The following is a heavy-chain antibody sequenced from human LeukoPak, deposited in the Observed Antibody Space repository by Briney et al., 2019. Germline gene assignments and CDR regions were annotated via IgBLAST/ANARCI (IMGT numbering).Heavy chain of an antibody. Sequence: PGGSLRLSCAASGFTFSSYGMHWGRQAPGKGLEWVAAISYAGNNQFYEDSVKGRFTISRDNSKNTLYLQMNSLQPEDTAVYFCAKDRLAQSGNSYGYDYFDYWGQGTLVTVSS. D-gene: IGHD5-18*01. V-gene: IGHV3-30*18. CDR1: GFTFSSYG. J-gene: IGHJ4*02. CDR2: ISYAGNNQ. CDR3: AKDRLAQSGNSYGYDYFDY.